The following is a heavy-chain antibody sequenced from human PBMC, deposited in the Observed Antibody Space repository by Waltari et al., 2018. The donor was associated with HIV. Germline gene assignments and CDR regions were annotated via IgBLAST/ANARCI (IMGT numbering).Heavy chain of an antibody. CDR2: IYSGGST. D-gene: IGHD4-17*01. Sequence: EVQLVESGGGLVQPGGSLRLSWAASGFTVSSNSMSWGRQAPGKGLEWVSVIYSGGSTYYADSVKGRFTISRDNSKNTLYLQMNSLRAEDTAVYYCARGQGDYGVSFDPWGQGTLVTVSS. V-gene: IGHV3-66*02. CDR1: GFTVSSNS. J-gene: IGHJ5*02. CDR3: ARGQGDYGVSFDP.